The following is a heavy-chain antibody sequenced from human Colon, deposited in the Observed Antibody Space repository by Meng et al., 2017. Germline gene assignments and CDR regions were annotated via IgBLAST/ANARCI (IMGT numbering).Heavy chain of an antibody. J-gene: IGHJ5*02. D-gene: IGHD4-17*01. V-gene: IGHV4-30-4*01. Sequence: VPPTESAPGLGPPPKPLSLTLPSSGGSISRCDYYWMWIRQPPGKGLEWIGYIYYSGSTYSNASLKSRVTISIDRSKNQFSLKLSSVTAADTAVYYCARDRKHYGERGWFDPWGQGTLVTVSS. CDR1: GGSISRCDYY. CDR3: ARDRKHYGERGWFDP. CDR2: IYYSGST.